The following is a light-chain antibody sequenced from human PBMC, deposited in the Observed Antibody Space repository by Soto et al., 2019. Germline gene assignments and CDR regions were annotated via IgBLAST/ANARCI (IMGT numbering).Light chain of an antibody. CDR1: SSDVGGYHY. CDR3: CSYAGRYTWV. J-gene: IGLJ2*01. V-gene: IGLV2-11*01. CDR2: DVS. Sequence: QSVLTQPRSVSGSPGQSVTISCTGTSSDVGGYHYVSWYQQHPGEAPKLMLYDVSKRPSGVPDRFSGSKSGNTASLTISGLQAEDEADYYCCSYAGRYTWVFGGGTQLTVL.